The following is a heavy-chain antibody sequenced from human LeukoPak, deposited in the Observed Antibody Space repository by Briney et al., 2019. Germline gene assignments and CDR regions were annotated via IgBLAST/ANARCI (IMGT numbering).Heavy chain of an antibody. CDR1: GYTLTELS. Sequence: ASVKVSCKVSGYTLTELSMHWVRQAPGQGLEWMGWINPNSGGTNYAQKFQGRVTMTRDTSISTAYMELSRLRSDDTAVYYCARVGPTGHDAFDIWGQGTMVTVSS. CDR2: INPNSGGT. D-gene: IGHD4-17*01. V-gene: IGHV1-2*02. CDR3: ARVGPTGHDAFDI. J-gene: IGHJ3*02.